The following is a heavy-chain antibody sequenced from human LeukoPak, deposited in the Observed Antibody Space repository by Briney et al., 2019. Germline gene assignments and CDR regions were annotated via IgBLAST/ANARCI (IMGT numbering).Heavy chain of an antibody. Sequence: SVKVSCKASGGTFSSYAISWVRQAPGQGLEWMGRIIPILGIANYAQKFQGRVTITADKSTSTAYMELSSLRSEDTAVYYCARDGIAVAGLLDVWGQGTTVTVSS. CDR1: GGTFSSYA. V-gene: IGHV1-69*04. CDR2: IIPILGIA. D-gene: IGHD6-19*01. CDR3: ARDGIAVAGLLDV. J-gene: IGHJ6*02.